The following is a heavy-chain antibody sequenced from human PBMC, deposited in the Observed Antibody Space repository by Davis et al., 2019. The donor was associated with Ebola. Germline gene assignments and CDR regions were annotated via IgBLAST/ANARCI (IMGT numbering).Heavy chain of an antibody. V-gene: IGHV1-69*13. Sequence: SVKVSCKASGGTFSSYAISWVRQAPGQGLEWMGGIIPIFGTANYAQKFQGRVTITADESTSTAYMELSSLRSEDTAVYYCASGGYCSGGSCYPFDYWGQGTLVTVSS. CDR3: ASGGYCSGGSCYPFDY. CDR2: IIPIFGTA. D-gene: IGHD2-15*01. CDR1: GGTFSSYA. J-gene: IGHJ4*02.